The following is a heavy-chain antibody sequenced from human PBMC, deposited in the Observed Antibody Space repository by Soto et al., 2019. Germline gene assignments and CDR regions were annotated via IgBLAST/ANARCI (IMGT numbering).Heavy chain of an antibody. V-gene: IGHV1-69*13. CDR3: ARGGAALLYYYYGMDV. CDR2: IIPIFGTA. Sequence: SVKVSCKASGGTFSSYAISWVRQAPGQGLEWMGGIIPIFGTANYAQKFQGRVTITADESTGTAYMELSSLRSEDTAVYYCARGGAALLYYYYGMDVWGQGTTVTVSS. D-gene: IGHD1-26*01. CDR1: GGTFSSYA. J-gene: IGHJ6*02.